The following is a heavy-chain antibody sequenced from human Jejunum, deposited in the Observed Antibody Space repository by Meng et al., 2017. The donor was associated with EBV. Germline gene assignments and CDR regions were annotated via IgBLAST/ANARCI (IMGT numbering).Heavy chain of an antibody. CDR1: GDTLTGYY. CDR3: AREIAAGSGWFFFDY. V-gene: IGHV1-2*02. D-gene: IGHD6-19*01. J-gene: IGHJ4*02. CDR2: VSSNTGAT. Sequence: QVQLLQSGAEVKKPGASVRVSCXTSGDTLTGYYMHWVRQAPGQGLEWMGGVSSNTGATKYAEKFQGRVTLTRDTSINTAYMELSRLRSDDTAVYYCAREIAAGSGWFFFDYWGRGTLVTV.